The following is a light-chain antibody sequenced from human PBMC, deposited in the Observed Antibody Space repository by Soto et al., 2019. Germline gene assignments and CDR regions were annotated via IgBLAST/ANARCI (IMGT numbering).Light chain of an antibody. CDR1: SSNIGTNT. J-gene: IGLJ1*01. CDR2: SDN. CDR3: ISYASINTYV. V-gene: IGLV1-44*01. Sequence: QSVLTQPPSASGTPGQRVTISCSGSSSNIGTNTVIWYQQLPGAAPRLLIYSDNQRPSGVPDRFSGSKSGTSASLAISGLQSEDEADYYCISYASINTYVFGTGTKLTVL.